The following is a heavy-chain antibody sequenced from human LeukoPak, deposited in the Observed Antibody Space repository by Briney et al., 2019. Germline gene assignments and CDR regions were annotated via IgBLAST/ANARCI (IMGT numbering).Heavy chain of an antibody. CDR2: FDPEDGET. J-gene: IGHJ4*02. CDR3: ARDLEDYDFWSGYYAYFDY. V-gene: IGHV1-24*01. Sequence: ASVKVSCKVSGYTLTELSMHWVRRAPGKGLEWMGGFDPEDGETIYAQKFQGRVTMTRDTSTSTVYMELSSLRSEDTAVYYCARDLEDYDFWSGYYAYFDYWGQGTLVTVSS. CDR1: GYTLTELS. D-gene: IGHD3-3*01.